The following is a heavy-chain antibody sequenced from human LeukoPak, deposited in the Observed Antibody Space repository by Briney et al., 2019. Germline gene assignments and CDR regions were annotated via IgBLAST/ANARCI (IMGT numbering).Heavy chain of an antibody. V-gene: IGHV4-59*01. D-gene: IGHD3-22*01. CDR2: IYYSGST. J-gene: IGHJ3*02. CDR3: ARDPLNDSGAFDI. Sequence: PSETLSLTRTVSGGSITSYYWSWIRQPPGKGLEWIGFIYYSGSTNYNPSLKSRVTISVDTSKNQFSLKLNSVTAADTAIYYCARDPLNDSGAFDIWGQGTMVTVSS. CDR1: GGSITSYY.